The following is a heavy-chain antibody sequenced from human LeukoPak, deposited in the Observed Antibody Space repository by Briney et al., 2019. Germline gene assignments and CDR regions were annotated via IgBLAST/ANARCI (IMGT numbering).Heavy chain of an antibody. D-gene: IGHD5-18*01. J-gene: IGHJ4*02. Sequence: GASVKVSCEASGYTLIGYYMHWVRQSPGQGLEWMRWINCNSGGTNYAQKFQGTVTMTRDTSTTTVYMELSSLRSDDTAVYYCARVHGYIQLWSLDYWGQGTMVTVSS. CDR2: INCNSGGT. CDR3: ARVHGYIQLWSLDY. CDR1: GYTLIGYY. V-gene: IGHV1-2*02.